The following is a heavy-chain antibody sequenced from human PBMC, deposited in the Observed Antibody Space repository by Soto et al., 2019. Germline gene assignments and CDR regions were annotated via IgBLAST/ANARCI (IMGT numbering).Heavy chain of an antibody. CDR2: IYYSGST. J-gene: IGHJ3*02. D-gene: IGHD4-17*01. Sequence: SETLSLTCTVSGGSISSGDYYWSWIRQPPGKGLEWIGYIYYSGSTNYNPSLKSRVTISVDTSKNQFSLKLSSVTAADTAVYYCAGWITVTAERFDLFDIWAQGTMVPVSS. V-gene: IGHV4-61*08. CDR3: AGWITVTAERFDLFDI. CDR1: GGSISSGDYY.